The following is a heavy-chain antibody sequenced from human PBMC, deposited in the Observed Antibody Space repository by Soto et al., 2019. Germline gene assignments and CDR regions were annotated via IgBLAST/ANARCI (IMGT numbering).Heavy chain of an antibody. CDR3: AKEREGLDF. J-gene: IGHJ4*02. CDR1: GFTFSNYW. V-gene: IGHV3-7*01. Sequence: GGSLRLSCAASGFTFSNYWMSWVRQAPGKGLEWVANIKYDGSEKYYVESVKGRFTISRDSAKNSLSLQMNSLRVEDTAVYYCAKEREGLDFWGQGTLVTVSS. CDR2: IKYDGSEK.